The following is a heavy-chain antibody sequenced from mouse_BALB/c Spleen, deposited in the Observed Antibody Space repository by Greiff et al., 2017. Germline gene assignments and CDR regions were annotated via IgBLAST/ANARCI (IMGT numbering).Heavy chain of an antibody. CDR3: APPYRYDDAWFAY. D-gene: IGHD2-14*01. J-gene: IGHJ3*01. CDR1: GFNIKDTY. CDR2: IDPANGNT. V-gene: IGHV14-3*02. Sequence: LVESGAELVKPGASVKLSCTASGFNIKDTYMHWVKQRPEQGLEWIGRIDPANGNTKYDPKFQGKATITADTSSNTAYLQLSSLTSEDTAVYYCAPPYRYDDAWFAYWGQGTLVTVSA.